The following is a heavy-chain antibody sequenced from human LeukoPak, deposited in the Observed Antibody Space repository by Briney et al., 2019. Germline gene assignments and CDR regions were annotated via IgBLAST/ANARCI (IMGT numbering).Heavy chain of an antibody. CDR2: IWYDGNNK. J-gene: IGHJ4*02. D-gene: IGHD5-18*01. CDR1: GFTFSGYG. CDR3: AKDWGYTTMVSYYFDY. Sequence: GGSLRLSCAASGFTFSGYGMHWVRQAPDKGLEWVAVIWYDGNNKYYADSVKGRITISRDNSKNTLYLQMNSLRAEDTAVYYCAKDWGYTTMVSYYFDYWGQGALVTVSS. V-gene: IGHV3-33*06.